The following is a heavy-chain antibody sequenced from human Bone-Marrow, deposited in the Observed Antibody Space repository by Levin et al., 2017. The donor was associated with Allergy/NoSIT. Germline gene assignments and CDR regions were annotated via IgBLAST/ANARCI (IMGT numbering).Heavy chain of an antibody. CDR2: IYSSGTT. V-gene: IGHV4-61*02. D-gene: IGHD3-9*01. CDR1: GGSIGNSNSY. J-gene: IGHJ5*02. Sequence: SETLSLTCTVSGGSIGNSNSYWSWIRQPAGKGLEWIGRIYSSGTTDFDPSFKGRVTISLDTSKNQVSLKVTSVTAADTAVYYWARDHLDNSLSGYYLGWFDPWGQGILVTVSS. CDR3: ARDHLDNSLSGYYLGWFDP.